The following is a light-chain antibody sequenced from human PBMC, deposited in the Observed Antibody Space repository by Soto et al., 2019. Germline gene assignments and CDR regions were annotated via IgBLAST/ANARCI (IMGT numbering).Light chain of an antibody. Sequence: DIPMTQSPSSLSASVGDRVTITCRASQGIYNYLAWYQQKPGKVPKLLINAASALQSGVPSRFSGSGSGTDFTLTISSLQPEDVATYYCQKVHSPPLTFGGGTKVEIK. V-gene: IGKV1-27*01. CDR3: QKVHSPPLT. CDR1: QGIYNY. CDR2: AAS. J-gene: IGKJ4*01.